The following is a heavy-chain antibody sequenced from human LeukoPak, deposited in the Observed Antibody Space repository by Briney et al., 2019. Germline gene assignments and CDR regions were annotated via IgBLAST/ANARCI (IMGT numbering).Heavy chain of an antibody. CDR1: GFTFGDYA. CDR3: TRDLLPGSYESGSWFDP. J-gene: IGHJ5*02. Sequence: QSGGSLRLSCTASGFTFGDYAMSWVRQAPGKGLEWVGFIRSKAYGGTTEYAASVKGRFTISRDDSKSIAYLQMNSLKTEDTAVYYCTRDLLPGSYESGSWFDPWGQGTLVTVSS. CDR2: IRSKAYGGTT. D-gene: IGHD1-26*01. V-gene: IGHV3-49*04.